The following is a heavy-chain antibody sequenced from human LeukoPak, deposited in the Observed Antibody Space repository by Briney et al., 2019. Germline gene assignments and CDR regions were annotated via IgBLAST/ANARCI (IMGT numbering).Heavy chain of an antibody. J-gene: IGHJ4*02. D-gene: IGHD3-16*01. CDR1: GGSISSYY. CDR2: IYYSGST. Sequence: SETLSLTXTVSGGSISSYYWSWIRQPPGKGLEWIGYIYYSGSTNYNPSLKSRVTISVDTSKNQFSLKLSSVTAADTAVYYCARSTLYYFDYWGQGTLVTVSS. V-gene: IGHV4-59*01. CDR3: ARSTLYYFDY.